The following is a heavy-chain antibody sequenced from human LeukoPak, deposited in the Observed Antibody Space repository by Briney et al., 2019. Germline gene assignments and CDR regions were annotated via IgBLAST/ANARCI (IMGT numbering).Heavy chain of an antibody. CDR3: ARANCSSTSCFNWFDP. V-gene: IGHV1-8*03. Sequence: GASVKVSCKASGYTFTSYDINWVRQATGQGLEWMGWMNPNSGNTGYAQKFQGRVTITRNTSISTAYMELSSLRSEDTAVYYCARANCSSTSCFNWFDPWGQGTLVTVSS. CDR2: MNPNSGNT. CDR1: GYTFTSYD. J-gene: IGHJ5*02. D-gene: IGHD2-2*01.